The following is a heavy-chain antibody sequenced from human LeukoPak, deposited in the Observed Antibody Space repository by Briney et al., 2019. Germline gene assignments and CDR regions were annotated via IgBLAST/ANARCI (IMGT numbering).Heavy chain of an antibody. CDR3: ARGSGDIVVVPAAYFDY. D-gene: IGHD2-2*01. J-gene: IGHJ4*02. V-gene: IGHV3-21*01. CDR1: GFTFSSYS. CDR2: ISSSSSYI. Sequence: PGGSLRLSCAASGFTFSSYSMNWVRQAPGKGLEWVSSISSSSSYIYYADSVKGRFTISRDNAKNSLYLQMNSLRAEDTAVYYCARGSGDIVVVPAAYFDYWGQGTLVTVSS.